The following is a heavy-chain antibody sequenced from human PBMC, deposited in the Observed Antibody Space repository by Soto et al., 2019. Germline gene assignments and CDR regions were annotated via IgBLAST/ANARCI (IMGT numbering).Heavy chain of an antibody. CDR3: ARKRSGSPRDGFDI. J-gene: IGHJ3*02. Sequence: PSETLSLTCAVSGYSISSGYYWGFIRQPPGMGLEWIGSTSHSANTYYKTSLKSRVIISVDTSKNQFSLKLSSVTAADTAVYYCARKRSGSPRDGFDIWGQGTVVTVSS. CDR2: TSHSANT. V-gene: IGHV4-38-2*01. D-gene: IGHD3-3*01. CDR1: GYSISSGYY.